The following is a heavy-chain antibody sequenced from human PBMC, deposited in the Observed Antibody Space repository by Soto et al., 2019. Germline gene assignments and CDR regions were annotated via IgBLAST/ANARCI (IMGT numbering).Heavy chain of an antibody. Sequence: GGSLRLSCAASGFTFSSYAMHWVRQAPGKGLEWVAVISYDGSNKYYADSVKGRLTISRDNSKNTLYLQMNSLKAEDTAVYYCARDPDTAMFNYYYGMDVWGQGTTVTVSS. CDR1: GFTFSSYA. D-gene: IGHD5-18*01. CDR2: ISYDGSNK. J-gene: IGHJ6*02. V-gene: IGHV3-30-3*01. CDR3: ARDPDTAMFNYYYGMDV.